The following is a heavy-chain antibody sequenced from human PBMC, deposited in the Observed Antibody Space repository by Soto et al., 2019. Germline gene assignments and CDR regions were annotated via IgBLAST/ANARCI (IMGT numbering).Heavy chain of an antibody. V-gene: IGHV1-46*01. Sequence: QVQLVQSGAEVKRPGASVKVSCKASGYTFTTYYMHWARQAPGQGLEWLGIINPNGGSTTYAQKFQGRVTMPRDTYTSTVYLALSSLRSEDTAVYYCARAVYCSCATCFHGNCDYWGQGTLVTVSA. CDR2: INPNGGST. J-gene: IGHJ4*02. D-gene: IGHD2-15*01. CDR1: GYTFTTYY. CDR3: ARAVYCSCATCFHGNCDY.